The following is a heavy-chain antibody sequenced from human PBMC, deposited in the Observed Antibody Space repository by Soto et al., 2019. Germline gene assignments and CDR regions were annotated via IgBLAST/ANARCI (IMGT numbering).Heavy chain of an antibody. J-gene: IGHJ3*02. V-gene: IGHV5-51*01. CDR3: AGTLREYSGYDAFDN. CDR1: GYSFTSYW. CDR2: IYPGDSDT. D-gene: IGHD5-12*01. Sequence: GESLKVSCKGSGYSFTSYWIGWVRQMPWKGLEWMGIIYPGDSDTRYSPSFQGQVTISADKSISTAYLQWSSLKASDTAMYYCAGTLREYSGYDAFDNWGQGTMVTVS.